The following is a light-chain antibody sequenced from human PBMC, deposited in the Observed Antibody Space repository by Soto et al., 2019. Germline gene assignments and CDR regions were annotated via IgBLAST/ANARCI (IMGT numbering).Light chain of an antibody. CDR1: ESVFSSR. CDR2: GAS. J-gene: IGKJ2*01. Sequence: ELVLTQSPVTLSLSPGERATLSCRASESVFSSRLVWYQQKAGQAPRLLIHGASTRATGTPDRFSGSGSGTDFTLTISRLEPEDSAVYHCQQYDESFLAYTFGAGTKLEIK. CDR3: QQYDESFLAYT. V-gene: IGKV3-20*01.